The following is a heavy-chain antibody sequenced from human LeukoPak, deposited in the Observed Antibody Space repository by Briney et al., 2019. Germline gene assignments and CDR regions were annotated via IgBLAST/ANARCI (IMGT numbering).Heavy chain of an antibody. Sequence: KPSETLSLTCTVSGGSISSYYWSWIRQPPGKGLEWIRYIYYSGSTNYNPSLKSRVTISVDTSKNQFSLKLSSVTAADTAVYYCARDRGHYDILTGYYGPYWYFDLWGRGTLVTVSS. J-gene: IGHJ2*01. CDR2: IYYSGST. V-gene: IGHV4-59*01. CDR1: GGSISSYY. CDR3: ARDRGHYDILTGYYGPYWYFDL. D-gene: IGHD3-9*01.